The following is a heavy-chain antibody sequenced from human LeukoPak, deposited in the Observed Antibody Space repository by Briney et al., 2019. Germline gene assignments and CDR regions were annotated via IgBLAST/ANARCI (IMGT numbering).Heavy chain of an antibody. Sequence: GGSLRLSCAASGFTFGSYAMSWVRQAPGKGLEWVSAISGSGGSTYYADCVKGRFTISTDNSKNTLYLQMNSLRAEDTAVYYCAKDVAAAGRFDYWGQGTLVTVSS. V-gene: IGHV3-23*01. CDR3: AKDVAAAGRFDY. CDR1: GFTFGSYA. J-gene: IGHJ4*02. CDR2: ISGSGGST. D-gene: IGHD6-13*01.